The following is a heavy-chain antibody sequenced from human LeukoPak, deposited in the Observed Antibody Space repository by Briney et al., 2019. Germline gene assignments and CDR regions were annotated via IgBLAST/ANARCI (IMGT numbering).Heavy chain of an antibody. D-gene: IGHD6-6*01. CDR2: ISYDGSNK. Sequence: TGGSLRLSCAASGFTFSSYAMHWVRQAPGKGLEWVAVISYDGSNKYYADSVKGRFTISRDNAKNSVSLQMNNLRADDTAVYYCAKDPWGSSSFWGQGTLVIVSS. J-gene: IGHJ4*02. CDR3: AKDPWGSSSF. CDR1: GFTFSSYA. V-gene: IGHV3-30*04.